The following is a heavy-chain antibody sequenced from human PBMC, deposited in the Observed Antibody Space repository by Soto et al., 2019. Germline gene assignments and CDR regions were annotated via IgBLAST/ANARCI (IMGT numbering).Heavy chain of an antibody. V-gene: IGHV3-23*01. Sequence: LRLSCAASGFTFSSYAMSWVRQAPGKGLEWVSAISGSGGSTYYADSVKGRFTISRDNSKNTLYLQMNSLRAEDTAVYYCAKSSLRFLEWLLLDWGQGTTVTVSS. CDR3: AKSSLRFLEWLLLD. CDR1: GFTFSSYA. J-gene: IGHJ6*02. CDR2: ISGSGGST. D-gene: IGHD3-3*01.